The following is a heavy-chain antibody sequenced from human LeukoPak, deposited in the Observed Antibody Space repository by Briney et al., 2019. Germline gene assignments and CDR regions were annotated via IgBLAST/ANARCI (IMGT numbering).Heavy chain of an antibody. J-gene: IGHJ4*02. CDR3: ARDGPGASTSLDY. CDR2: INPNSGGT. Sequence: ASVKVSCKASGYTFTGYYMYWVRQAPGQGLEWMGWINPNSGGTNYAQKFQGRVTMTRDTSITTAYMELSRLRSDDTAVYYCARDGPGASTSLDYWGQGTLVTVSS. CDR1: GYTFTGYY. D-gene: IGHD1-26*01. V-gene: IGHV1-2*02.